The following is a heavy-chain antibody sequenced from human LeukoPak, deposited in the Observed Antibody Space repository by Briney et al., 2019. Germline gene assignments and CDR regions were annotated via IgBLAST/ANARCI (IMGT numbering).Heavy chain of an antibody. J-gene: IGHJ4*02. Sequence: GGSLRLSCAASGFTFSSYAMSWVRQAPGKGLEWVSVISGSGGSTYYADSVKGRSTIFRDNSKNTLYLQMNSLRAEDTAVYYCARDRGPTVTAFGYWGQGTLVTVSS. V-gene: IGHV3-23*01. CDR1: GFTFSSYA. D-gene: IGHD4-17*01. CDR3: ARDRGPTVTAFGY. CDR2: ISGSGGST.